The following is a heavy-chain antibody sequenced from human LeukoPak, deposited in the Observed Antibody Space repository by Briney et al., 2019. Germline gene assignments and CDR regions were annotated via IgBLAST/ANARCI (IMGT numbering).Heavy chain of an antibody. J-gene: IGHJ4*01. Sequence: PGGSLRLSCAASGFPFYTYDMHWVRQATGKGLEWVSTIGTAGDTYFQASVRGRFTLSRDNAKNSLDLQMNGLRAEDTAVYYCARGIGAYFDYWGQGSLVTASS. D-gene: IGHD3-16*01. CDR1: GFPFYTYD. CDR3: ARGIGAYFDY. V-gene: IGHV3-13*01. CDR2: IGTAGDT.